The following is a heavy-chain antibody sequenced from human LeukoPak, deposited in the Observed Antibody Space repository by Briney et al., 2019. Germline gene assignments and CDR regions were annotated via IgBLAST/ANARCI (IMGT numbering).Heavy chain of an antibody. J-gene: IGHJ4*02. CDR3: ARGRAGIAARSRSYYFDY. V-gene: IGHV1-8*01. Sequence: ASVKVSCKASGYTFTSYDINWVRQATGQGLEWMGWMNPNSGNTGYAQKFQARVTMTRNTSISTAYMELSSLRSEDTAVYYCARGRAGIAARSRSYYFDYWGQGTLVTVSS. CDR2: MNPNSGNT. CDR1: GYTFTSYD. D-gene: IGHD6-6*01.